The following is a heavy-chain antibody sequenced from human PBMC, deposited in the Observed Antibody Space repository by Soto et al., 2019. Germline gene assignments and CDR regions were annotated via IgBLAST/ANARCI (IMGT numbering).Heavy chain of an antibody. Sequence: EVQLLESGGGLVQPGGSLRLSCAASGFTLSSYDMGWVRQAPGRGLEWISLIRGSGGATFHADSVEGRLTISRDISKNTLYLRMNSLRAEDSAVYYCAKDRGDNAGYPAFDIWGQGTMVTVSS. CDR3: AKDRGDNAGYPAFDI. CDR1: GFTLSSYD. J-gene: IGHJ3*02. D-gene: IGHD3-9*01. CDR2: IRGSGGAT. V-gene: IGHV3-23*01.